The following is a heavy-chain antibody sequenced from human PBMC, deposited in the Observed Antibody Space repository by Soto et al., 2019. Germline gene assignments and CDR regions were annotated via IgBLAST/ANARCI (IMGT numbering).Heavy chain of an antibody. J-gene: IGHJ4*02. D-gene: IGHD5-18*01. V-gene: IGHV5-51*01. CDR1: GYTFDNYL. CDR3: ARLLGYSDGHQDLFDY. Sequence: PGESLKIYFMGSGYTFDNYLICWVRQMPVKGLEWMGIIYPGDFDTRYSPSFQGHVTMSVDKSINTAYLQWSSLETSDTAMYFCARLLGYSDGHQDLFDYWGQGTPVTVCS. CDR2: IYPGDFDT.